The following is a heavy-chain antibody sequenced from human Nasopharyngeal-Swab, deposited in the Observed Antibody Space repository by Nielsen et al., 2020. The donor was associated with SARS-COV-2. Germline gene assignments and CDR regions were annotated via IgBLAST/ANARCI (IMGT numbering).Heavy chain of an antibody. V-gene: IGHV3-7*01. D-gene: IGHD3-9*01. Sequence: GGSLRLSCAASGFTFNSYWMSWVRQAPGKGLEWVANIKQDGSEKYYVDSVKGRFTISRDNAKNSLYLQMNSLRAEDTAVYYCARGCVLTGPSCYYYGMDVWGQGTTVTVSS. J-gene: IGHJ6*02. CDR2: IKQDGSEK. CDR3: ARGCVLTGPSCYYYGMDV. CDR1: GFTFNSYW.